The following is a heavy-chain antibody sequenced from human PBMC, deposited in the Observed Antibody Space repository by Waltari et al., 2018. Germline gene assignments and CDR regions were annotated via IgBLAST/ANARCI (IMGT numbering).Heavy chain of an antibody. CDR2: IWYDGSNK. Sequence: QVQLVESGGGVVQPGRSLRLSCAASGFTFSSYGMPWVRQAPGKGLEWVEVIWYDGSNKYYADSVKGRFTISRDNSKNTLYLQMNSLRAEDTAVYYCARTNGHHYYYYYGMDVWGQGTTVTVSS. J-gene: IGHJ6*02. V-gene: IGHV3-33*01. D-gene: IGHD2-8*01. CDR3: ARTNGHHYYYYYGMDV. CDR1: GFTFSSYG.